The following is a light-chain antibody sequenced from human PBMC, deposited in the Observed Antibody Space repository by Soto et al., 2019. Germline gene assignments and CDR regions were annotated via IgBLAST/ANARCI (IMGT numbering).Light chain of an antibody. Sequence: QSALTQPPSASGSPGQSVTISCTGTSSDIGGYNFVSWYQQHPGKAPKLIIYEVNKRPSGVPDRFSGSKSGNTASLTVSGLQGDDEGDYYCSSYAGTNNLGVFGGGTKLTVL. CDR1: SSDIGGYNF. CDR3: SSYAGTNNLGV. J-gene: IGLJ3*02. CDR2: EVN. V-gene: IGLV2-8*01.